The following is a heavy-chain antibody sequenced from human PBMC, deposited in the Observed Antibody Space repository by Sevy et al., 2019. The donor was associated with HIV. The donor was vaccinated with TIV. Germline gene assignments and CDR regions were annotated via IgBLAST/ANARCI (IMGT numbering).Heavy chain of an antibody. CDR3: ARDGYSRPDLPVY. CDR2: ISNDGRDK. J-gene: IGHJ4*02. CDR1: GFTFSSYA. D-gene: IGHD5-18*01. V-gene: IGHV3-30*01. Sequence: GGSLRLSCAASGFTFSSYAMHWVRQAPGKGLQWVAVISNDGRDKYYADSVKGRFTISRDNSKNTLYLQMNSLRAEDTAMYYCARDGYSRPDLPVYWGQGTLVTVSS.